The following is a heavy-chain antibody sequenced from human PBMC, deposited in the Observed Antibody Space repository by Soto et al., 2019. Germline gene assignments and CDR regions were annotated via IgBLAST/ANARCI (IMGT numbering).Heavy chain of an antibody. Sequence: ASVKVSCKASGYTFTGYYMHWVRQAPGQGLEWMGWINPNSGGTNYAQKFRGRVTMTRDTSISTAYMELSRLRSDDTAVYYCARARYYYYGMDVWGQGTTVTSP. CDR1: GYTFTGYY. CDR3: ARARYYYYGMDV. CDR2: INPNSGGT. V-gene: IGHV1-2*02. J-gene: IGHJ6*02.